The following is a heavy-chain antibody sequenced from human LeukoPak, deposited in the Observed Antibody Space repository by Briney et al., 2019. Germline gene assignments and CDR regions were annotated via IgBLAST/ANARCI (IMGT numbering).Heavy chain of an antibody. J-gene: IGHJ4*02. CDR2: IRYDGSNK. CDR3: AKSAVPAANPYFDY. CDR1: GCTFSSYS. D-gene: IGHD2-2*01. V-gene: IGHV3-30*02. Sequence: GGSLRLSCAASGCTFSSYSMNWVRQAPGKGLEWVAFIRYDGSNKYYADSVKGRFTISRDNSKNTLYLQMNSLRAEDTAVYYCAKSAVPAANPYFDYWGQGTLVTVSS.